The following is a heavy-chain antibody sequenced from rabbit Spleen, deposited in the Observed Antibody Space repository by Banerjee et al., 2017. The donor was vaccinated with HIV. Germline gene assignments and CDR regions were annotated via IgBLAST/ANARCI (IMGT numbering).Heavy chain of an antibody. Sequence: QEQLVESGGGLVQPEGSLTLTCKASGFSFTDKDVMCWVRQAPGKGLEWIACINIITGKSVYASWASGRLIMSRTSSTTVTLKMTSLTAADTATYFCGRGTNSLGWNLDLWGPGTLVTVS. CDR1: GFSFTDKDV. CDR2: INIITGKS. J-gene: IGHJ2*01. D-gene: IGHD4-1*01. V-gene: IGHV1S45*01. CDR3: GRGTNSLGWNLDL.